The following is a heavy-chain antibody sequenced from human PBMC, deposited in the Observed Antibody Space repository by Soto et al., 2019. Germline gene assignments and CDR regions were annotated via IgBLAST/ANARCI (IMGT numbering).Heavy chain of an antibody. CDR2: IYSGGST. Sequence: EVQLVESGGGLIQPGGSLRLSCAGSGFIVSSYYMSWVRQAPGKGLEWISVIYSGGSTYYADSVKGRFTISRDNSENTLYLQLNSLRAEDKAVYYCAKSGGNGWFADAFDVWGQCTMVPVSS. CDR1: GFIVSSYY. J-gene: IGHJ3*01. CDR3: AKSGGNGWFADAFDV. D-gene: IGHD6-19*01. V-gene: IGHV3-53*01.